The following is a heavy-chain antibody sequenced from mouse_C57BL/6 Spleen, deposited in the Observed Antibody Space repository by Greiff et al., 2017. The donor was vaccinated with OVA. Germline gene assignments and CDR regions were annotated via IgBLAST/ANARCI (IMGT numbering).Heavy chain of an antibody. J-gene: IGHJ1*03. CDR2: ISYDGSN. V-gene: IGHV3-6*01. D-gene: IGHD4-1*01. CDR3: ATRTGTGWYFDV. Sequence: EVKLMESGPGLVKPSQSLSLTCSVTGYSITSGYYWNWIRQFPGNKLEWMGYISYDGSNNYNPSLKNRISITRDTSKNQFFLKLNSVTTEDTATYYCATRTGTGWYFDVWGTGTTVTVSS. CDR1: GYSITSGYY.